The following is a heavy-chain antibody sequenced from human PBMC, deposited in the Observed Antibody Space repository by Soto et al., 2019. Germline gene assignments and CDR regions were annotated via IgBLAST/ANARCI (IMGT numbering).Heavy chain of an antibody. CDR1: GFTFSSYS. V-gene: IGHV3-21*01. Sequence: EVQLVESGGGLVKPGGSLRLSCAASGFTFSSYSMNWVRQAPGKGLEWVSSISSSSSYIYYADSVKGRFTISRDNAKNSLYLQMNSLRAEDTAVYYCARLVGIAAADFDYWGQGTLVTVSS. D-gene: IGHD6-13*01. CDR3: ARLVGIAAADFDY. J-gene: IGHJ4*02. CDR2: ISSSSSYI.